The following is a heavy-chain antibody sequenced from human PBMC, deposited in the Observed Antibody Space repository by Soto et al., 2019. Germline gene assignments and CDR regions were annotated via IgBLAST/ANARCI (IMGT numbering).Heavy chain of an antibody. CDR2: ISGSGGST. CDR1: GFTFSSYA. D-gene: IGHD6-19*01. V-gene: IGHV3-23*01. Sequence: GGSLRLSCAASGFTFSSYAMSWVRQAPGKGLEWVSAISGSGGSTYYADSVKGRFTISRDNSKNTLYLQMNSLRVEDTAVYYCAKVNQESLAVAIDYWGQGTLVTVSS. J-gene: IGHJ4*02. CDR3: AKVNQESLAVAIDY.